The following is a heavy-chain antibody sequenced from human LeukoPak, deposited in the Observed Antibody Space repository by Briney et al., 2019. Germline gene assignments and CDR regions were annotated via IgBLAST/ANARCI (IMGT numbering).Heavy chain of an antibody. J-gene: IGHJ4*02. CDR2: VNHDGST. CDR3: ARPAYGSGSYLAY. CDR1: GGAFSGYY. V-gene: IGHV4-34*01. D-gene: IGHD3-10*01. Sequence: SETLSLTCAVYGGAFSGYYWSWLRQPPGKGLEWIREVNHDGSTNHNPSLKSRVTVSVDTSKNQFSLKLTSVTAADTAVYYCARPAYGSGSYLAYWGQGTLVTVSS.